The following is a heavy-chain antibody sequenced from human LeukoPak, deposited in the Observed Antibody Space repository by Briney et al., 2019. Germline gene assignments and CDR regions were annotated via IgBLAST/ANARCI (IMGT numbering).Heavy chain of an antibody. CDR3: ARYRATTAFDI. Sequence: PSGTLSLTCGVSGDSISSSSYYWAWLRQPPGKGLEWIGSVYNSGSTYYNPSLKSRVTVFEDTSKNQFSLRLSSVTAADTAVYYCARYRATTAFDIWGRGTMVTVSS. CDR1: GDSISSSSYY. CDR2: VYNSGST. V-gene: IGHV4-39*01. J-gene: IGHJ3*02. D-gene: IGHD1-26*01.